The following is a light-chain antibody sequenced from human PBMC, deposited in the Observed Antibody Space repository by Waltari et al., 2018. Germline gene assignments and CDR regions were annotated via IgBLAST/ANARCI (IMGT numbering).Light chain of an antibody. CDR2: QDA. CDR1: TLGNKY. V-gene: IGLV3-1*01. J-gene: IGLJ3*02. Sequence: SYELTQPPSVSVSPGQTASITCSGDTLGNKYASWYQQKPGQSPLFVIYQDAKRPSGIPERFSGSKSGNAATLTISGTQAMDEADYYCQALGRSAWVFGGGTKLTVL. CDR3: QALGRSAWV.